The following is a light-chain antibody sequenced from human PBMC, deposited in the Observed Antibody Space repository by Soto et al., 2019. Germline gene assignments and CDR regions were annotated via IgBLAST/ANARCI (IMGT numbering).Light chain of an antibody. Sequence: DIVMTQSPDSLAVSLGERATIHCRSSQSVLYSSNNENYLAWYQQKPGQPPKLLLYWASTRESGVSDRFSGSGSGTDFTLTISRVQAEHVAIYYGQQYYSRPRTFVEGPNVDNK. CDR2: WAS. CDR1: QSVLYSSNNENY. J-gene: IGKJ1*01. V-gene: IGKV4-1*01. CDR3: QQYYSRPRT.